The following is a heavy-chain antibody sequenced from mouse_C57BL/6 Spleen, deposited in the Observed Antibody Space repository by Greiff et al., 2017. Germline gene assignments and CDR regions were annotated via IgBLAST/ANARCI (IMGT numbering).Heavy chain of an antibody. J-gene: IGHJ4*01. CDR3: ARDDDPPMDY. Sequence: DVHLVESGGGLVKPGGSLKLSCAASGFTFSSYAMSWVRQTPEKRLEWVATISDGGSYTYYPDNVKGRFTIARDNAKNNMYLQLSQLKSEDTAMYYCARDDDPPMDYWGQGTSVTVSS. CDR1: GFTFSSYA. CDR2: ISDGGSYT. D-gene: IGHD2-3*01. V-gene: IGHV5-4*01.